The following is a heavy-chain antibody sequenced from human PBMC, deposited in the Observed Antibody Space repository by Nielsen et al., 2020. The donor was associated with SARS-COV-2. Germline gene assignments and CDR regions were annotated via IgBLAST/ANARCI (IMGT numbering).Heavy chain of an antibody. CDR2: IYYNGST. Sequence: SETLSLTCIVSGGSISSDGYFWSWISHHPGKGLEWIGYIYYNGSTYYNPSLKSRVTISVDTSKNQFSLRLSSVTAADTAVYYCAREKGYYDSLFYYGMNVWGQGTTVTVSS. CDR1: GGSISSDGYF. CDR3: AREKGYYDSLFYYGMNV. D-gene: IGHD3-22*01. V-gene: IGHV4-31*03. J-gene: IGHJ6*02.